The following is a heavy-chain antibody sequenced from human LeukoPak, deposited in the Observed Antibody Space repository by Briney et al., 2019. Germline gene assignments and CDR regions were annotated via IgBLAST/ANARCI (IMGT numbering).Heavy chain of an antibody. J-gene: IGHJ6*02. CDR2: ISGSGGTT. CDR3: AKARLELPYFGMDV. Sequence: GGSLRLSCAASGFTFSSYPMSWVRQAPGKGLQWVSTISGSGGTTYYADSVKGRFTISRDNSKNTLYLQMNSLRAEDTAVYYCAKARLELPYFGMDVWGQGTTVTVSS. CDR1: GFTFSSYP. V-gene: IGHV3-23*01. D-gene: IGHD1-7*01.